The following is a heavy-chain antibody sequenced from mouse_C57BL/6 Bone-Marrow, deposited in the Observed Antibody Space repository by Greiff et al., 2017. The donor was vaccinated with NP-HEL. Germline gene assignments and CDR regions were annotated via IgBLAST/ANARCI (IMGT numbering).Heavy chain of an antibody. V-gene: IGHV1-26*01. CDR2: INPNNGGT. J-gene: IGHJ2*01. D-gene: IGHD2-2*01. Sequence: VQLQQSGPELVKPGASVKISCKASGYTFTDYYMNWVKQSHGKSLEWIGDINPNNGGTSYNQKFKGKATLTVDKSSSTAYMELRSLTSEDSAVYYCARGLVTKDYWGQGTTLTVSS. CDR3: ARGLVTKDY. CDR1: GYTFTDYY.